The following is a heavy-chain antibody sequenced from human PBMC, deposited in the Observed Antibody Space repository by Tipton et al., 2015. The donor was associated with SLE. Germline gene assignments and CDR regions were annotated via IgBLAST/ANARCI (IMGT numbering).Heavy chain of an antibody. D-gene: IGHD6-13*01. CDR2: IYTNENT. Sequence: TLSLTCTVSGGSISSYYWSWIRQPAGGGLEWIGRIYTNENTNYNPSLKSRVTMSVDTSKNQFSLKLSSVTAADTAVYYRARRRGSSWYEDYFDYWGQGTLVTVSS. CDR3: ARRRGSSWYEDYFDY. V-gene: IGHV4-4*07. CDR1: GGSISSYY. J-gene: IGHJ4*02.